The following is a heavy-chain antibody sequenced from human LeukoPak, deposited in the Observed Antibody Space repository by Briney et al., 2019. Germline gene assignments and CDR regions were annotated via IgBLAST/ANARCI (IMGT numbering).Heavy chain of an antibody. CDR3: ARDDGSGYYRFDQ. V-gene: IGHV4-4*07. CDR1: GGSISSYY. CDR2: IYTSGST. J-gene: IGHJ4*02. D-gene: IGHD3-22*01. Sequence: KPSETLSLTCTVSGGSISSYYWSWIRQPAGKGLEWIGRIYTSGSTNYNPSLKSRVTTSADTPKNQFSLKLTSVTAADTAVYYCARDDGSGYYRFDQWGQGTLVTVSS.